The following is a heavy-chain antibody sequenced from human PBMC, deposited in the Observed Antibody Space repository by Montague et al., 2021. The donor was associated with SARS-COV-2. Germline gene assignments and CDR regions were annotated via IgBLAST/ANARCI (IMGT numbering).Heavy chain of an antibody. CDR2: XCWDDDK. D-gene: IGHD4-17*01. Sequence: PALVKPTQTLTLTCKFSGFSLTTRGVGVGWIRQPPGKALEWLALXCWDDDKRYSPSLKSRLTIAKDTSKNQVVLTMTYMDPVDTATYFCAHRATLTTSIDSWGQGTLVTISP. V-gene: IGHV2-5*02. CDR1: GFSLTTRGVG. CDR3: AHRATLTTSIDS. J-gene: IGHJ4*02.